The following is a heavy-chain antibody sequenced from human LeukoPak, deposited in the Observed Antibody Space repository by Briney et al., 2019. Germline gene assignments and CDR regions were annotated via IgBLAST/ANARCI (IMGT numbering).Heavy chain of an antibody. D-gene: IGHD3-9*01. CDR3: ARGYYDIGY. J-gene: IGHJ4*02. CDR2: ISSSSSYI. CDR1: GFTFSNYN. V-gene: IGHV3-21*01. Sequence: GGSLRLSCAASGFTFSNYNMNWVRQAPGKGLEWVSSISSSSSYIYYGDSVKGRFTISRDNAKNSLYLQMNSLRAEDTAVYYCARGYYDIGYWGQGNLVTVSS.